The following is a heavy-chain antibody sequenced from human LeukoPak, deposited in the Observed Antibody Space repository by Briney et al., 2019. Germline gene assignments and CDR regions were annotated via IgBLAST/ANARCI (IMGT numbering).Heavy chain of an antibody. CDR1: GFTFDDYA. V-gene: IGHV3-9*01. CDR3: GKAFGYSYAYDAFDI. D-gene: IGHD5-18*01. J-gene: IGHJ3*02. CDR2: ISWNSGSI. Sequence: GGSLRLSCAASGFTFDDYAMHWVRQAPGKGLEWVSGISWNSGSIGYADSVKGRFTISRDNAKNSLYLQMNSLRAEDTALYYCGKAFGYSYAYDAFDIWGQGTMVTVSS.